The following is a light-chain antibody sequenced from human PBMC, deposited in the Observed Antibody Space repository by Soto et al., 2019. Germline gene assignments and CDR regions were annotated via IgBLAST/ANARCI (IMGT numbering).Light chain of an antibody. J-gene: IGLJ2*01. V-gene: IGLV2-14*03. CDR2: DVN. CDR3: SSYTTRNTLV. CDR1: SSDVGGYNY. Sequence: QSVLTQPASVSGSPGQSITVSCTGTSSDVGGYNYVSWYQQHPGKAPKLMIYDVNNRPSGVSSRFSGSKSGNTASLTISGLQAEDDADYYCSSYTTRNTLVFGGGTKLTVL.